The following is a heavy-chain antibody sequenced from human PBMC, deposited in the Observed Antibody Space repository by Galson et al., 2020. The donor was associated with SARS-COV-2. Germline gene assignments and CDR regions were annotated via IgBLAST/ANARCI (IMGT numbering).Heavy chain of an antibody. CDR3: ARARPQAYYDYVWGSYRPTSAVDP. D-gene: IGHD3-16*02. J-gene: IGHJ5*02. Sequence: SETLSLTCAVSGGSISSGSYSWSWIRQPPGKGLEWIGYIYHSGSTYYNPSLKSRVTISVDRSKNQFSLKLSSVTAADTAVYYCARARPQAYYDYVWGSYRPTSAVDPWGQGTLVTVSS. CDR1: GGSISSGSYS. CDR2: IYHSGST. V-gene: IGHV4-30-2*01.